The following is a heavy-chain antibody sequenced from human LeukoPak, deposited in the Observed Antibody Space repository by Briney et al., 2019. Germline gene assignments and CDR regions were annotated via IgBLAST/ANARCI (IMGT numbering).Heavy chain of an antibody. CDR3: ASRGIAVADPSDAFDI. CDR2: IKQDGSEE. Sequence: GGSLRLSCAASGFTFSSYWMSWVRQAPGKGLEWVANIKQDGSEEYYVDSVKGRFTISRDNAKNSLYLQMNSLRAEDTAVYYCASRGIAVADPSDAFDIWGQGTMVTVSS. J-gene: IGHJ3*02. V-gene: IGHV3-7*01. CDR1: GFTFSSYW. D-gene: IGHD6-19*01.